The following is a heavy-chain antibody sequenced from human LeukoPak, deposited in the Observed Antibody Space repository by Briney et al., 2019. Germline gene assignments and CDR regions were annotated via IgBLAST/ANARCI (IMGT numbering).Heavy chain of an antibody. V-gene: IGHV1-8*01. J-gene: IGHJ4*02. CDR3: ARGRLGYCSGGSCYSDY. Sequence: GASVKVSCKASGYTFTSYDINWVRQATGQGLEGMGWMHPNSGNTGYAQKFQGRVTMTRNTSISTAYMELSSLRSEDTAVYYCARGRLGYCSGGSCYSDYWGQGTLVTVSS. CDR2: MHPNSGNT. D-gene: IGHD2-15*01. CDR1: GYTFTSYD.